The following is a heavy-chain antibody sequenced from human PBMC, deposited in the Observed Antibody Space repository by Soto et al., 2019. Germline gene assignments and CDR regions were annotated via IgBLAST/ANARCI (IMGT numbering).Heavy chain of an antibody. Sequence: QVQLVESGGGVVQPGRSLRLSCAASGFTFSSYGMHWVRQAPGKGLEWVAVISYDGSNKYYADSVKGRFTISRDNSKNTLYLQMNSLRAEDTAVYYCAKAQTSHVLLWFGELDYWGQGTLVTVSS. CDR1: GFTFSSYG. D-gene: IGHD3-10*01. CDR3: AKAQTSHVLLWFGELDY. V-gene: IGHV3-30*18. CDR2: ISYDGSNK. J-gene: IGHJ4*02.